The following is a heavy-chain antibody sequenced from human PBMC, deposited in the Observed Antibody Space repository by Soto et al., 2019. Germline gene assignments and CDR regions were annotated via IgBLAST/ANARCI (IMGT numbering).Heavy chain of an antibody. CDR2: IYYSGST. D-gene: IGHD6-13*01. CDR3: ARGVRAAAGTGIKLQGGDWFDP. CDR1: GGSISSGGYY. J-gene: IGHJ5*02. V-gene: IGHV4-31*03. Sequence: PSETLSLTCTVSGGSISSGGYYWSWIRQHPGKGLEWIGYIYYSGSTYYNPSLKSRVTISVDTSKTPSSLKLSSVTAADTAVYYCARGVRAAAGTGIKLQGGDWFDPWGQGTLVTVSS.